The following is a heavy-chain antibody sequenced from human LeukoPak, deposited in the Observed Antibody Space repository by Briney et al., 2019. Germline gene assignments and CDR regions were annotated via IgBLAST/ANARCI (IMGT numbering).Heavy chain of an antibody. V-gene: IGHV3-7*03. CDR1: GFTFSSYW. CDR2: INHNGNVN. J-gene: IGHJ4*02. CDR3: ARLSIEMATIWASSARGYFDY. D-gene: IGHD5-24*01. Sequence: GGSLRLSCAASGFTFSSYWMNWARQAPGKGLEWVASINHNGNVNYYVDSVKGRFTISRDNAKNSLYLQMSNLRAEDTAVYYCARLSIEMATIWASSARGYFDYWGQGTLVTVSS.